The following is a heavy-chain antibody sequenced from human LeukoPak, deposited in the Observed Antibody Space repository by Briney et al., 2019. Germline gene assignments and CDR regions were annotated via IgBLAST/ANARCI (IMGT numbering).Heavy chain of an antibody. CDR3: ASQGRGVDDAFDI. Sequence: PGGSLRLSCAASGFTFSSYSMNWVRQAPGKGLEWVSSISSSLSYIYYADSVKGRFTISRDNAKNSLYLQMNSLRAEDTAVYYCASQGRGVDDAFDIWGQGTMVTVSS. V-gene: IGHV3-21*01. J-gene: IGHJ3*02. CDR2: ISSSLSYI. D-gene: IGHD3-10*01. CDR1: GFTFSSYS.